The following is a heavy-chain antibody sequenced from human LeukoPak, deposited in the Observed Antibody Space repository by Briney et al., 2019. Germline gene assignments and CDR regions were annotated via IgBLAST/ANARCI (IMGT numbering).Heavy chain of an antibody. CDR2: ITPLFGTA. CDR3: AKGPKLGDGFHCDS. D-gene: IGHD5-24*01. CDR1: GGTFSKYT. Sequence: ASVKVSCKASGGTFSKYTISWVRQRPGQGLEWMGGITPLFGTANYAQKFQGRVTITADESASTAYMELSSLKSEDTAVYYCAKGPKLGDGFHCDSWGQGTLVTVSS. V-gene: IGHV1-69*01. J-gene: IGHJ4*02.